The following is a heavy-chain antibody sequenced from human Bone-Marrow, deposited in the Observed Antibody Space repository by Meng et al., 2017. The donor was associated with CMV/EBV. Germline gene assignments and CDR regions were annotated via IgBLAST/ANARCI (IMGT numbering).Heavy chain of an antibody. V-gene: IGHV3-7*01. CDR3: ARGFTRFDP. J-gene: IGHJ5*02. CDR1: GFTFSSYW. D-gene: IGHD2-2*01. Sequence: GESLKISCAASGFTFSSYWMSWVRQAPGKGLEWVANIKQDGSEKHYVDSVKGRFTISRDNAKKSLYLQMNSLRAEDTAVYYCARGFTRFDPWGREPWSPSPQ. CDR2: IKQDGSEK.